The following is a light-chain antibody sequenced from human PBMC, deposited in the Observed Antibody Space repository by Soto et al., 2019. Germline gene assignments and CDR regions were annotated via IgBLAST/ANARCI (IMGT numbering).Light chain of an antibody. CDR3: QQYGTSPLMYT. J-gene: IGKJ2*01. CDR2: GAS. Sequence: EIGLTQSPGTLSLSPGERATLSCRASQSVTSSYLAWYQQKPGQAPRLLIYGASIRATGVPDRFSGSGSGTDFALTITRLEPEDVAVYYCQQYGTSPLMYTFGQGTKLGIK. CDR1: QSVTSSY. V-gene: IGKV3-20*01.